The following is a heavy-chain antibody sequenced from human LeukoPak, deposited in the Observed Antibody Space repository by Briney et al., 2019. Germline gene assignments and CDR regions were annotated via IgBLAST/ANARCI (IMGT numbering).Heavy chain of an antibody. D-gene: IGHD4-17*01. CDR2: ISSSGSTI. Sequence: GGSLRLSCAASGFTFSSYEMNWVRQAPGKGLEWVSYISSSGSTIYYADSVKGRFTISRDNSKNTLYLQMNSLRAEDTAVYYCAKGYGDHDYWGQGTLVTVSS. CDR3: AKGYGDHDY. CDR1: GFTFSSYE. V-gene: IGHV3-48*03. J-gene: IGHJ4*02.